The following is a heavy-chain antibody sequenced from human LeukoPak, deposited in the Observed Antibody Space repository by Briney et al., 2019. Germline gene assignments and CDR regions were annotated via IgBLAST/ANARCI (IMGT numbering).Heavy chain of an antibody. J-gene: IGHJ5*02. CDR2: INSDGSST. D-gene: IGHD3-9*01. V-gene: IGHV3-74*01. CDR1: GFTFSSYW. Sequence: GGSLRLSCAASGFTFSSYWMHWVRQAPGKGLVWVSRINSDGSSTSYADSVKGRFTISRDNAKNTLYLQMNSLRAEDTAVYYCARGSSLRYFGWLFPRDGWFDPWGQGTLVTVSS. CDR3: ARGSSLRYFGWLFPRDGWFDP.